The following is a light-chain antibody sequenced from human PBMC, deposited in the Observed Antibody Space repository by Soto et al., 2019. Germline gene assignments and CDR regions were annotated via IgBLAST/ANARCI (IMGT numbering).Light chain of an antibody. CDR1: QSISSW. CDR3: QQYNSHSET. Sequence: DIQMTQSPSTLSASVGDRVTITCRASQSISSWLAWYQQKPGKAPKLLIYKASTLQSGGPSRFSGSGSGTEFALTISSLPPDDFASYYCQQYNSHSETFGQGTKLEIK. V-gene: IGKV1-5*03. J-gene: IGKJ2*01. CDR2: KAS.